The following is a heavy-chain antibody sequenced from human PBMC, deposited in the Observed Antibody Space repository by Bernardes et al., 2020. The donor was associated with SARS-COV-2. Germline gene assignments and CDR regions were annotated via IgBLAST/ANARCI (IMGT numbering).Heavy chain of an antibody. CDR2: INPKSGGT. V-gene: IGHV1-2*02. Sequence: ASVKVSCKASGYTFSDNYLHWVRQAPGQGLEWMGWINPKSGGTNYAQKFQGRVTLTRDTSIITAYMDLSRLTSDDTAVYYCARRNSQYSNSDPLDQWGQGTLVTGSS. J-gene: IGHJ4*02. CDR1: GYTFSDNY. D-gene: IGHD4-4*01. CDR3: ARRNSQYSNSDPLDQ.